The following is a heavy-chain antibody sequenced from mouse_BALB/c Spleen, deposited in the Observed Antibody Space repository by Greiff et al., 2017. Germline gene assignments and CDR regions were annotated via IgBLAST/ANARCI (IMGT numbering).Heavy chain of an antibody. CDR2: ISSGGSYT. CDR3: ARGSTMITTRAMDY. D-gene: IGHD2-4*01. V-gene: IGHV5-9-4*01. Sequence: EVQVVESGGGLVKPGGSLKLSCAASGFTFSSYAMSWVRQSPEKRLEWVAEISSGGSYTYYPDTVTGRFTISRDNAKNTLYLEMSSLRSEDTAMYYCARGSTMITTRAMDYWGQGTSVTVSS. CDR1: GFTFSSYA. J-gene: IGHJ4*01.